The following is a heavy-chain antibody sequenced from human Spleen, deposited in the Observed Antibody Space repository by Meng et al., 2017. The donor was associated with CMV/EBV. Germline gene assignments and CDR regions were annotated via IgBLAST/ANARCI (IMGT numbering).Heavy chain of an antibody. CDR2: ISGGGTT. V-gene: IGHV3-23*01. Sequence: GESLKISCAASGFTFSSYSMNWVRQAPGKGLEWVADISGGGTTNYADAVKGRFTISRDNSKNTLYLQMSGLSAEDTAVYYCAKDLGGSSAFDYWGQGTLVTVSS. CDR1: GFTFSSYS. J-gene: IGHJ4*02. CDR3: AKDLGGSSAFDY. D-gene: IGHD1-26*01.